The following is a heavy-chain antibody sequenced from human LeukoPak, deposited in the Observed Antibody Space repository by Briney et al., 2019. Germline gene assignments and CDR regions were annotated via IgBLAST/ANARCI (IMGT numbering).Heavy chain of an antibody. CDR2: ISGSGGST. CDR1: GFTFSSYA. Sequence: GGSLRLSCAASGFTFSSYAMSWVRQAPGKGLEWVSAISGSGGSTYYADSVKGRFTISRDNSKNTLYLQMNSLRAEDTAVYYCAKDLLEMAPHARYYFDYWGQGTLVTVSS. J-gene: IGHJ4*02. V-gene: IGHV3-23*01. CDR3: AKDLLEMAPHARYYFDY. D-gene: IGHD5-24*01.